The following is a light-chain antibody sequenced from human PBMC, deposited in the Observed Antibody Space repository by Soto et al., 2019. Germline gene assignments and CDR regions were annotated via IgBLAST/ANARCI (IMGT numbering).Light chain of an antibody. J-gene: IGLJ2*01. CDR1: SSNIGSNT. CDR2: TIN. V-gene: IGLV1-44*01. Sequence: QSVLTQSPSVSGTPGQRVTISCSGSSSNIGSNTVNWYQQLPGTAPKLLIYTINHRPSGVPDRFSGSKSDTSASLAISGLQSEDEADYYCAAWYDSVNGVVFGGGTKVTVL. CDR3: AAWYDSVNGVV.